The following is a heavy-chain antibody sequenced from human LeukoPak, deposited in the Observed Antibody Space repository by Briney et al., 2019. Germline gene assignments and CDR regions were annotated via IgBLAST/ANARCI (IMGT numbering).Heavy chain of an antibody. CDR1: GFTVSTNS. CDR3: ARESTVVTPGVFDH. D-gene: IGHD4-23*01. CDR2: IYSGGDT. J-gene: IGHJ4*02. Sequence: PGGSLRLSCAASGFTVSTNSMSWVRQAPGKGLEWVSVIYSGGDTYYTDSVKGRFTISRDNSRNTVYLQMNSLSAEDTAVYYCARESTVVTPGVFDHWGQGTLVTVSS. V-gene: IGHV3-66*01.